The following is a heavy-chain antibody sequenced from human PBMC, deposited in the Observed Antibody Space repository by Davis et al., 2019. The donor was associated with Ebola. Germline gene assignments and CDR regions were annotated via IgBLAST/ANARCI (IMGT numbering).Heavy chain of an antibody. V-gene: IGHV3-53*01. J-gene: IGHJ2*01. D-gene: IGHD4-17*01. CDR3: ARHINGDFWYFDL. Sequence: GGSLRLSCAASGFIVSDKYMSWVRQAPGKGLEWVSVIYRDERTYYADSVKGRFPVSRDNSENMLYLQMSTLRAEDTAVYYCARHINGDFWYFDLWGRGTRVTVSS. CDR1: GFIVSDKY. CDR2: IYRDERT.